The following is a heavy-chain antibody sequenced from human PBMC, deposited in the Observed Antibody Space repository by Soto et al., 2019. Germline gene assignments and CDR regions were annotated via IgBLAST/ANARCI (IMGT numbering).Heavy chain of an antibody. Sequence: EVQLVESGGGLVKPGGSLRLSCAASGFTFSNAWMSWVRQAPGKGLEWVGRIKSKPDGGTSDYAAPVKGRFTSSRDDSKNTLYPQMNSLKTEDTAVYYCTTDPYYYDSSGYRYNWFDPWGQGTLVTVSS. CDR1: GFTFSNAW. J-gene: IGHJ5*02. CDR3: TTDPYYYDSSGYRYNWFDP. D-gene: IGHD3-22*01. CDR2: IKSKPDGGTS. V-gene: IGHV3-15*01.